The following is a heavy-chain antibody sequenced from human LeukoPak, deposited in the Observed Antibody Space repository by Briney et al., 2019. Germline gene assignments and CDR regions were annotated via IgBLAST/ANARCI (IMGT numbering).Heavy chain of an antibody. CDR3: ARDAGYGY. CDR2: IIPILGIA. J-gene: IGHJ4*02. CDR1: GGTFSSYA. D-gene: IGHD3-9*01. V-gene: IGHV1-69*04. Sequence: SVKVSCKASGGTFSSYAISWVRQAPGQVLEWMGRIIPILGIANYAQKFQGRVTITADKSTSTAYMELSSLRSEDTAVYYCARDAGYGYWGQGTLVTVSS.